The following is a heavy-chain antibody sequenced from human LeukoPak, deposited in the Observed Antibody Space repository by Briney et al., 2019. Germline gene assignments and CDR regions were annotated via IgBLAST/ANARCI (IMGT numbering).Heavy chain of an antibody. CDR2: INHSGST. J-gene: IGHJ4*02. V-gene: IGHV4-34*01. CDR3: ARGGYGSGSYYLR. Sequence: SETLSLTCAVYGGSFSGYYWTLIRQTPGKGLEWIGEINHSGSTNYNPSLKSRVTISVDTSKNQFSLKLSSVTAADTAVYYCARGGYGSGSYYLRWGQGTLVTVS. CDR1: GGSFSGYY. D-gene: IGHD3-10*01.